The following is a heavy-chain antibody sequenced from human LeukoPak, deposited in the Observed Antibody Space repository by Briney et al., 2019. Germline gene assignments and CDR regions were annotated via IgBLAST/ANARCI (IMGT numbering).Heavy chain of an antibody. J-gene: IGHJ5*02. CDR3: ARGATENWFDP. Sequence: GASVKVSCKASGYKFTCYGISWVRQAPGQGLDWMGWISAYNGNTNYAHNLQGRVTMTTDTSTSTAYMELRSLRSDDTAVYYCARGATENWFDPWGQGTLVTVSS. CDR1: GYKFTCYG. D-gene: IGHD5-12*01. CDR2: ISAYNGNT. V-gene: IGHV1-18*01.